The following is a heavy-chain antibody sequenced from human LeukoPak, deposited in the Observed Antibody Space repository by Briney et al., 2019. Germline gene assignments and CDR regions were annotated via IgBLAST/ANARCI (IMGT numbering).Heavy chain of an antibody. CDR1: GFMFDEYA. V-gene: IGHV3-9*01. D-gene: IGHD6-19*01. J-gene: IGHJ4*02. Sequence: AGGSLRLSCAASGFMFDEYAMHWVRQAPGKGLEWVSGISWNSGNIGYADSVKGRFTISRDNAKNSLYLQMNSLRAEDTAVYYCAKSRQGSSGGNFDYWGQGTLVTVSS. CDR3: AKSRQGSSGGNFDY. CDR2: ISWNSGNI.